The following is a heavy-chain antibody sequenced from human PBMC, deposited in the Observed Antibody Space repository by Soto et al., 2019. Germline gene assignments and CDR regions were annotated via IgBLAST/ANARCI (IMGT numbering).Heavy chain of an antibody. D-gene: IGHD1-1*01. CDR2: ISYDGKVA. Sequence: QVQLVESGGGVVQPGRSLRLSCSDSGFTFSSYGMHWVRRAPGKGLEWVTVISYDGKVAYYADSVKGRFTISRDNSKNTLYLQMNSLRTEDTAMYYCAKEGPITNWYFDYWGQGTLVTVSS. J-gene: IGHJ4*02. CDR3: AKEGPITNWYFDY. CDR1: GFTFSSYG. V-gene: IGHV3-30*18.